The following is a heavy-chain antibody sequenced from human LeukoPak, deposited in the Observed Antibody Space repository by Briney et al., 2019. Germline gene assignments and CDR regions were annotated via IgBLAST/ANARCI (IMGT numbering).Heavy chain of an antibody. CDR2: IKTDGSEK. CDR3: AKVSGYDILTGYWPHY. D-gene: IGHD3-9*01. V-gene: IGHV3-7*03. J-gene: IGHJ4*02. Sequence: GGSLRLSCEGSGFTFSNYWMGWVRQAPGKGLQWVANIKTDGSEKYYVDSVKGRFTISRDNSKNTLYLQINSQRAEDTAVYYCAKVSGYDILTGYWPHYWGQGTLVTVSS. CDR1: GFTFSNYW.